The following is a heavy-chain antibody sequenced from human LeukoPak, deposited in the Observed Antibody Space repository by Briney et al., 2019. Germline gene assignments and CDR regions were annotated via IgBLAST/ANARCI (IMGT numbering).Heavy chain of an antibody. CDR2: VSYLGNDK. V-gene: IGHV3-30-3*01. CDR3: ARPLERRLIHYFDF. CDR1: GFTFNKYA. D-gene: IGHD6-25*01. J-gene: IGHJ4*02. Sequence: GGSLRLSCAASGFTFNKYAIHWVRQAPGKGLEWVAVVSYLGNDKFYADSVKGRFTISKDNSNNTVYLEINSLRSEDTAVYYCARPLERRLIHYFDFWGPGTLVTVSS.